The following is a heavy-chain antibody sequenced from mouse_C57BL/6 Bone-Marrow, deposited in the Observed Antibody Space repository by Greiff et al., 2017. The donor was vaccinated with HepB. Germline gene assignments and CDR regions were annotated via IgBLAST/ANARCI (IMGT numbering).Heavy chain of an antibody. V-gene: IGHV6-3*01. CDR3: TGHYCGSSYDYFDY. CDR2: ISLKADNYAT. J-gene: IGHJ2*01. Sequence: DVKLVESGGGLVQPGGSMKLSCVASGFTFSNYWMNWVRQSPEKGLEWVAQISLKADNYATHYAESVKGRFTIARDDSKSRVYLQMNNLRAEDTGIYYCTGHYCGSSYDYFDYWGQGTTLTVSS. CDR1: GFTFSNYW. D-gene: IGHD1-1*01.